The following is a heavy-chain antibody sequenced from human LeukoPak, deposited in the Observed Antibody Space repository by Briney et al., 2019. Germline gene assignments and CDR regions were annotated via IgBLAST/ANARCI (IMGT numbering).Heavy chain of an antibody. J-gene: IGHJ4*02. CDR2: IKQDGSEN. CDR1: GFTFSNAW. CDR3: ARGSPGYYDSSGYLDY. V-gene: IGHV3-7*05. D-gene: IGHD3-22*01. Sequence: GGSLRLSCAASGFTFSNAWLNWVPQAPGKGLEWVANIKQDGSENYYVDSVKGRFTISRDNAKNSLYLQMNSLRAEDTAVYYCARGSPGYYDSSGYLDYWGQGTLVTVSS.